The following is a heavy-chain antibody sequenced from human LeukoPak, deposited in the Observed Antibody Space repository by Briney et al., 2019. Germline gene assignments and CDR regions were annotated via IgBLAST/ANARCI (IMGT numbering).Heavy chain of an antibody. J-gene: IGHJ4*02. CDR2: ISSSGSTI. CDR3: AGRRDGYDSDDY. D-gene: IGHD5-24*01. CDR1: GFTFSDYY. Sequence: GGSLRLSCAASGFTFSDYYMSWIRQAPGRGLEWVSYISSSGSTIYYADSVKGRFTISRDNAKNSLYLQMNSLRAEDTAVYYCAGRRDGYDSDDYWGQGTLVTVSS. V-gene: IGHV3-11*01.